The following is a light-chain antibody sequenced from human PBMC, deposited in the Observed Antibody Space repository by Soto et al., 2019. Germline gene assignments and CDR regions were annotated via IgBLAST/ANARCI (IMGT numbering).Light chain of an antibody. CDR2: DVS. CDR1: SSDVGGYNY. V-gene: IGLV2-14*01. Sequence: QSALTQPASVSGSPGQAITISCTGTSSDVGGYNYVSWYQQHPGKAPKLMIYDVSNRPSGVSNRFSGSKSGNTSSLIISWLQAEDDADYYCSSYTSSSTLVVFGGGTKLTVL. J-gene: IGLJ2*01. CDR3: SSYTSSSTLVV.